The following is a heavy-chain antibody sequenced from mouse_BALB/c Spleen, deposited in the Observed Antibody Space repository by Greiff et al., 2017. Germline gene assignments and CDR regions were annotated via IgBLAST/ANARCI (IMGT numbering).Heavy chain of an antibody. CDR2: INPYNGAT. CDR3: ARGTTVVGDYAMDY. Sequence: EVKLMESGPELVKPGASVKISCKASGYSFTGYYMHWVKQSHVKSLEWIGRINPYNGATSYNQNFKDKASLTVDKSSSTAYMELHSLTSEDSAVYDCARGTTVVGDYAMDYWGQGTSVTVSS. V-gene: IGHV1-31*01. J-gene: IGHJ4*01. CDR1: GYSFTGYY. D-gene: IGHD1-1*01.